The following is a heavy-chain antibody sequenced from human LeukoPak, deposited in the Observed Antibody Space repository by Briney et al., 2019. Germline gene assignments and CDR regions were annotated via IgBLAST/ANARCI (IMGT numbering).Heavy chain of an antibody. D-gene: IGHD3-3*01. CDR3: TRFADAYYDVSGWFDP. CDR2: IRSKAYGGTT. V-gene: IGHV3-49*03. Sequence: GGSLRLSCTASGFTFGDYAMSWFRQAPGKGLEWVGFIRSKAYGGTTEYAASVKGRFTISRDDSKSIAYLQMNSLKTEDTAVYYCTRFADAYYDVSGWFDPWGQGTLVTVSS. CDR1: GFTFGDYA. J-gene: IGHJ5*02.